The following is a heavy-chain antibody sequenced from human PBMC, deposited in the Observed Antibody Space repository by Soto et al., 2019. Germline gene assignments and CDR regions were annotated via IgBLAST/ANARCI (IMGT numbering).Heavy chain of an antibody. CDR1: GFAFSIYA. CDR2: ISTNGGST. D-gene: IGHD2-15*01. CDR3: ARRGNDFDY. V-gene: IGHV3-64D*06. J-gene: IGHJ4*02. Sequence: GGSLRLSCSASGFAFSIYAMHWVRQAPGKGLEYVSSISTNGGSTDYADSVKGRFTISRDNSKNTVYLQMSSLRVEDTAVYYCARRGNDFDYWGQGTLVTVSS.